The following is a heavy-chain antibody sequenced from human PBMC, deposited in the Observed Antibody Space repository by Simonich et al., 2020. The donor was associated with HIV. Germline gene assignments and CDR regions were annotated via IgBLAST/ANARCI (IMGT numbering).Heavy chain of an antibody. CDR1: GYTLPGYY. V-gene: IGHV1-2*02. Sequence: QVQLVQSGAEVKKPGASVKVSCKASGYTLPGYYMNWVRQSPGQGIEWMGWTNPNSGGTNYAQKFQGRVTMTRDTSISTAYMELNSLRSDDTAVYYCARGPTRGLDYWGQGTLLTVSS. CDR3: ARGPTRGLDY. CDR2: TNPNSGGT. J-gene: IGHJ4*02. D-gene: IGHD3-10*01.